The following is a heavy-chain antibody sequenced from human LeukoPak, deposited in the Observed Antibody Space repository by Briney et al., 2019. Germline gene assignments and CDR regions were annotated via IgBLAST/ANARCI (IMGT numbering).Heavy chain of an antibody. CDR1: GASIRTLH. CDR2: IYTSGST. D-gene: IGHD4-17*01. J-gene: IGHJ3*02. V-gene: IGHV4-4*07. Sequence: SETLSLTCTVSGASIRTLHLSCIRQPVSNGLAWIGRIYTSGSTNYNPSLKSRVTISVDTSKNQFSLKLSSVTAADTAVYYCARNTVHVFYAFDIWGQGTMVTVSS. CDR3: ARNTVHVFYAFDI.